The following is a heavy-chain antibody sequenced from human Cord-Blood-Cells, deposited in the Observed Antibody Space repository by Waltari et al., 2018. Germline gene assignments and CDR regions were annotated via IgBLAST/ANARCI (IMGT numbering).Heavy chain of an antibody. J-gene: IGHJ3*02. D-gene: IGHD1-26*01. Sequence: QVQLVQSGAEVKKPGASVKVSCKASGYTFTSYYMHGVRQAPGQGLEWMGIINPCGGSTSYAQRFQVRATMTRDTSASTVYMELSSLRSEDTAVYYCARHGIVGATGAFDIWGQGTMVTVSS. CDR1: GYTFTSYY. CDR3: ARHGIVGATGAFDI. V-gene: IGHV1-46*01. CDR2: INPCGGST.